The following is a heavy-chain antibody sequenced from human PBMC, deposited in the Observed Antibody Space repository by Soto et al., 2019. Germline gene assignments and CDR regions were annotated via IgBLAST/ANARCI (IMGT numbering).Heavy chain of an antibody. D-gene: IGHD3-9*01. CDR2: INPNSGGT. J-gene: IGHJ4*02. CDR3: ARAPLPLRYFDWSLGY. V-gene: IGHV1-2*04. CDR1: GYTFTGYY. Sequence: ASVKVSCKASGYTFTGYYMHWVRQAPGQGLEWMGWINPNSGGTNYAQKFQGWVTMTRDTSISTAYMELSRLRSDDTAVYYCARAPLPLRYFDWSLGYWGQGTLVTVPQ.